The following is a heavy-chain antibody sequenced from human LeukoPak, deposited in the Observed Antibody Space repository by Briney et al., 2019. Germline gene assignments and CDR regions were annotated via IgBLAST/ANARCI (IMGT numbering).Heavy chain of an antibody. CDR3: ARDPSDFGELYFDY. Sequence: PSETLSLTCTVSGGSISSYYWSWIRQPPGKGLEWIGYIYYSGSTNYNPSLKSRVTISVDTSKNQFSLKLSSVTAADTAVYYCARDPSDFGELYFDYWGQGTLVTVSS. J-gene: IGHJ4*02. D-gene: IGHD3-10*01. V-gene: IGHV4-59*01. CDR2: IYYSGST. CDR1: GGSISSYY.